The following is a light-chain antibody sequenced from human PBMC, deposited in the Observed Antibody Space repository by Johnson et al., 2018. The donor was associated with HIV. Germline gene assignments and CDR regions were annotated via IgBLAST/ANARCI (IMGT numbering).Light chain of an antibody. CDR2: ENN. CDR1: SSNIGNNY. J-gene: IGLJ1*01. V-gene: IGLV1-51*02. CDR3: GTWDISLSAGGV. Sequence: QSVLTQPPSVSAAPGQKVTISCSGSSSNIGNNYVSWYQQLPGTAPKLLIYENNKRPSGIPDRFSGSQSGTSATLAITRLQTGDEADYYCGTWDISLSAGGVFGPGTKVTVL.